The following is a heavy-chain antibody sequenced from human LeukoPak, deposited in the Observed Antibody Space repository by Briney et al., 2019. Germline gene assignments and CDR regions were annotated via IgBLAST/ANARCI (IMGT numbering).Heavy chain of an antibody. V-gene: IGHV3-48*03. CDR1: GFTFRLYE. Sequence: GGSLRLSCAASGFTFRLYEMNWVRQAPGKGLEWVSYISSTGSTIYYADSVKGRFTISRDNAKNSLDAQMNSLRAEDTAVYYCVRGYTYNSDYFDYWGQGALVTVSS. CDR3: VRGYTYNSDYFDY. J-gene: IGHJ4*02. D-gene: IGHD5-18*01. CDR2: ISSTGSTI.